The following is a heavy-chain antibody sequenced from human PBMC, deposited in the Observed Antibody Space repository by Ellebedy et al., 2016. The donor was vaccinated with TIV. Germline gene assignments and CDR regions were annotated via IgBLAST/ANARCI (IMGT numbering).Heavy chain of an antibody. CDR2: INPNNGVT. CDR1: GFIFTGYY. J-gene: IGHJ3*01. D-gene: IGHD3-10*01. V-gene: IGHV1-2*02. CDR3: ARPQRLYYGNDAFDV. Sequence: ASVKVSCKASGFIFTGYYMHWVRQAPGQGLEWMGWINPNNGVTNYAQRFQGRVTMTTDTSITTAYMEMSRLTSDDTAVYYCARPQRLYYGNDAFDVWGQGTMVTVSS.